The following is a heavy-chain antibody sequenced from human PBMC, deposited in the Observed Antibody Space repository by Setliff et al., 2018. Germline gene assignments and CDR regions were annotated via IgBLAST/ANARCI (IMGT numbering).Heavy chain of an antibody. V-gene: IGHV4-39*01. Sequence: SETLSLTCTASGDSISSTSYQWGWVRQPPGKGLEWIGSIYYTGTAYYNPSLKSRVTISVDTSKNQFSLRLTSVTAADTAVYYCARHRTIPVTTTNYYYHMDVWGKGTTVTVSS. CDR1: GDSISSTSYQ. CDR2: IYYTGTA. CDR3: ARHRTIPVTTTNYYYHMDV. J-gene: IGHJ6*04. D-gene: IGHD4-17*01.